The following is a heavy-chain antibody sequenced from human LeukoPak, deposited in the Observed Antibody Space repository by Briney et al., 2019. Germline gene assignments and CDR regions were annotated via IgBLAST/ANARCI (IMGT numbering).Heavy chain of an antibody. D-gene: IGHD3-16*01. CDR1: GSTFEDYV. CDR3: ARDDEDVWGMGY. V-gene: IGHV3-20*04. J-gene: IGHJ4*02. Sequence: GGSLRLSCAASGSTFEDYVKSWGRQVPGGGVECISVNRNGDSTIYADSVKGRFTTSRDNAKKSLYLQMNNLRAEDTALYYCARDDEDVWGMGYWGQGTLVTVSS. CDR2: NRNGDST.